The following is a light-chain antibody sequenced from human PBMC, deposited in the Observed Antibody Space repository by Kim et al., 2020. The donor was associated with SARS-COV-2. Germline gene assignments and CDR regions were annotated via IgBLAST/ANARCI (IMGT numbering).Light chain of an antibody. CDR1: QVFGNP. CDR3: QQRYNWPLT. Sequence: LLPGKRATLSCRESQVFGNPLAWFQQNPGQAPSLLIFETSNRATGIPARFSGSGSGTGFTLTISSLEPEDFAVYYCQQRYNWPLTFGGGTKVDIK. CDR2: ETS. V-gene: IGKV3D-11*01. J-gene: IGKJ4*01.